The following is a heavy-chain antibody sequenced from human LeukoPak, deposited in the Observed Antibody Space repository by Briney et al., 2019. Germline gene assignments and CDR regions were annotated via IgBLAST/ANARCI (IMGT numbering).Heavy chain of an antibody. V-gene: IGHV3-21*01. CDR1: GFTFSSYS. CDR3: ARDRSYSSSWFDY. CDR2: ISSSSSYI. J-gene: IGHJ4*02. D-gene: IGHD6-13*01. Sequence: GGSLRLSCAASGFTFSSYSMNWVRQAPGKGLEWVSSISSSSSYIYYADSVKGRFTISRDNAKNSLYLQMNSLRAEDTAVYYCARDRSYSSSWFDYWGQGTLVTVSS.